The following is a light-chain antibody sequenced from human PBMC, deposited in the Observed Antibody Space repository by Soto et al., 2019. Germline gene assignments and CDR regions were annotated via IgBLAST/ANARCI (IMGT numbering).Light chain of an antibody. Sequence: QSALTQPASMSGSPGQSSTISCTGTSSDVGSYYPVSWFQQHPGKAPKLIIYAFSKRPSGVSDRVSGSKSGNTASLTISGLQAEDVAEYYCCSYAGDTTFFVFGTGTKLTVL. CDR3: CSYAGDTTFFV. CDR2: AFS. J-gene: IGLJ1*01. CDR1: SSDVGSYYP. V-gene: IGLV2-23*02.